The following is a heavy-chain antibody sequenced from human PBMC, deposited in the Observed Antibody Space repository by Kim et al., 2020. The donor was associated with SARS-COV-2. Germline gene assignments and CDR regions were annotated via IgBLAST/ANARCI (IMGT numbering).Heavy chain of an antibody. CDR3: ARGGASPVTPIFYFDL. V-gene: IGHV4-30-2*01. J-gene: IGHJ2*01. D-gene: IGHD2-21*02. CDR1: GGSINSGGLA. CDR2: IFWSGTS. Sequence: SETLSLTCRVSGGSINSGGLAWSWIRQAPGKGPEWIGYIFWSGTSHHNAALSRRVTLSLQGSKNQFTLQLRSVTAADTAVYFCARGGASPVTPIFYFDLWGRGTLVTVSS.